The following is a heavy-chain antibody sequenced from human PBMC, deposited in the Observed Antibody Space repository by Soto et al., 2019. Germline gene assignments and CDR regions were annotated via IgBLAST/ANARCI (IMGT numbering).Heavy chain of an antibody. J-gene: IGHJ6*02. V-gene: IGHV4-59*08. CDR3: ERPPPYWVGMDV. CDR2: IYYTGST. CDR1: GGSISSYY. D-gene: IGHD2-15*01. Sequence: SETLSLTCTVSGGSISSYYWSWFRQPPGGGLEWIGYIYYTGSTSYSPSLKSRVTISVDTSKNQISLMLSSVTAADTAVYYCERPPPYWVGMDVWGQGTTVTVSS.